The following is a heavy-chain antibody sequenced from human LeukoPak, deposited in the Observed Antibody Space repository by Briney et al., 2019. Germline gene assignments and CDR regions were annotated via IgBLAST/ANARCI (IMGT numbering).Heavy chain of an antibody. CDR1: GGSFGVYY. Sequence: KPSETLSLTCAVYGGSFGVYYGSWIRHPPGKGLEWVSYISSRSSTIYYTDSVKGRFTVSRDNAKNSLNLQMNSLRDEDTAVYYCARGEDYWGQGTLVIVSS. V-gene: IGHV3-11*04. CDR3: ARGEDY. J-gene: IGHJ4*02. CDR2: ISSRSSTI.